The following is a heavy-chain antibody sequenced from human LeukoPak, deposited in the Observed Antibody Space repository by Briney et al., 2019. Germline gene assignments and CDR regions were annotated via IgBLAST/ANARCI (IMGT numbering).Heavy chain of an antibody. J-gene: IGHJ4*02. CDR1: GFTFSSYG. CDR3: AKDEMSGSYYLGYFDY. V-gene: IGHV3-30*02. CDR2: IRYDGSNK. Sequence: GESLRLSCAASGFTFSSYGMHWVRQAPGKGLEWVAFIRYDGSNKYYADSVKGRFAISRDNSKNTLYLQMNSLRAEDTAVYYCAKDEMSGSYYLGYFDYWGQGTLVTVSS. D-gene: IGHD1-26*01.